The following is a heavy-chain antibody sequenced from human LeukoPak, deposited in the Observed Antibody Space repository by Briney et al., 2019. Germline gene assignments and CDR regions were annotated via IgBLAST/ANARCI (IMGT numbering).Heavy chain of an antibody. V-gene: IGHV3-74*01. CDR1: ALTFSDTW. CDR2: IRSDGSDT. CDR3: ARDWFHAIDY. J-gene: IGHJ4*02. Sequence: GGSLILSCAASALTFSDTWMHWDRHAPGEGLGWVSRIRSDGSDTRYAESVKGRFTISRDNAKNTLYLQMNSLRAEDTAVYYCARDWFHAIDYWGQGTLVTVSS. D-gene: IGHD2/OR15-2a*01.